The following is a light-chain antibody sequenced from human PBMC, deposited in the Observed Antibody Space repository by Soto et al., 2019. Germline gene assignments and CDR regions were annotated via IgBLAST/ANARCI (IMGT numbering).Light chain of an antibody. J-gene: IGKJ1*01. CDR3: QKYDRAPRT. Sequence: IHMTQSPSSLSASVGDSVTITCRASQGINNYLAWYQQKPGKVPVLLIYSASTLKSGVPSRFSGRGAGTDFTLTISSLQPEDFATYYCQKYDRAPRTFGQGTKVDIK. CDR1: QGINNY. V-gene: IGKV1-27*01. CDR2: SAS.